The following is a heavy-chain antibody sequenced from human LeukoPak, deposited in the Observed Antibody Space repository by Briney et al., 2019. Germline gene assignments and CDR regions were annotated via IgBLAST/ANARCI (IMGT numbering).Heavy chain of an antibody. CDR3: AKERGTSGECAFDI. D-gene: IGHD3-10*01. Sequence: GGSLRLSCAASGFTFSSNWMSWVRQAPGKRLEWVANIKPDGSEKYYVDSVKGRFTISRDNAKNSLYLQMNSLRADDTAVYYCAKERGTSGECAFDIWGQGTMVTVSS. V-gene: IGHV3-7*03. J-gene: IGHJ3*02. CDR2: IKPDGSEK. CDR1: GFTFSSNW.